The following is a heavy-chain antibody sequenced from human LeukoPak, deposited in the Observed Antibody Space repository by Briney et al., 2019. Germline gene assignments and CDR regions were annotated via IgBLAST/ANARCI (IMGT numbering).Heavy chain of an antibody. CDR1: GYTFTGYY. D-gene: IGHD2-15*01. Sequence: ASVKVSCKASGYTFTGYYIHWVRQAPGQGLEWMGWINPNSGGTNYAQKFQGRVTMTRDTSISTVYMELSRLRSDDTAVYYCARDQLRLGYERTNWFDPWGQGTLVTVSS. J-gene: IGHJ5*02. CDR2: INPNSGGT. V-gene: IGHV1-2*02. CDR3: ARDQLRLGYERTNWFDP.